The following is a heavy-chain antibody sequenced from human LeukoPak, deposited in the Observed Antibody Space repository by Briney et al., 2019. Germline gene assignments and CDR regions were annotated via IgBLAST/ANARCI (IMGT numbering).Heavy chain of an antibody. CDR1: GLTFSGSA. D-gene: IGHD3-10*01. CDR2: IRSKANSYAT. V-gene: IGHV3-73*01. J-gene: IGHJ4*02. CDR3: TRGMDYYGSGSYYSV. Sequence: GGSLRLYCAASGLTFSGSAMHWVRQASGKGLEWVGRIRSKANSYATAYAASVKGRFTISRDDSKNTAYLQMNSLKTEDTAVYYCTRGMDYYGSGSYYSVWGQGTLVTVSS.